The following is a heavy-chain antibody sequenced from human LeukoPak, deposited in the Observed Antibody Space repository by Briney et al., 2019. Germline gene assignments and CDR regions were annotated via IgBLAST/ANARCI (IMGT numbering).Heavy chain of an antibody. J-gene: IGHJ3*02. CDR3: AREMSGSNDAFDI. D-gene: IGHD3-10*01. CDR2: ISSSSSYI. CDR1: GFTFSSYS. Sequence: GGSLRLSCAASGFTFSSYSMNWVRQAPGKGLEWVSSISSSSSYIYYADSVKGRFTISRDNAKNSLNLQMNSLRAGDTAVYYCAREMSGSNDAFDIWGPGTMVTVSS. V-gene: IGHV3-21*01.